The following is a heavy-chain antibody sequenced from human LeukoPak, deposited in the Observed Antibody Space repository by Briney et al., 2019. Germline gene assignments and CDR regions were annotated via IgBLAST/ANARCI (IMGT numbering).Heavy chain of an antibody. CDR2: INHSGST. CDR1: GGSFSGYY. V-gene: IGHV4-34*01. J-gene: IGHJ5*02. CDR3: ARTLGAGTKYNWFDP. D-gene: IGHD6-13*01. Sequence: SETLSLTCAVYGGSFSGYYWSWIRQPPGKGLEWIGEINHSGSTNYNPSLKSRVTISVDTSKNQFSLKLSSATAADTAVYYCARTLGAGTKYNWFDPWGQGTLVTVSS.